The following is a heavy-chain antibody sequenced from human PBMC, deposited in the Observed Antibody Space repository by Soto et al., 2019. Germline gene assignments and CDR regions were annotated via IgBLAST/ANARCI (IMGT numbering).Heavy chain of an antibody. Sequence: SETLSLTCAVSGDSIISNYYWAWIRQPPGKGLEWIGYVYHTGRTSYNPSLKSRVSISMDTSKNQFSLNLDSVTAADTAVYYCVRDGTKTLRDWFDPWGQGISVTVSS. CDR1: GDSIISNYY. V-gene: IGHV4-59*01. CDR3: VRDGTKTLRDWFDP. CDR2: VYHTGRT. D-gene: IGHD1-1*01. J-gene: IGHJ5*02.